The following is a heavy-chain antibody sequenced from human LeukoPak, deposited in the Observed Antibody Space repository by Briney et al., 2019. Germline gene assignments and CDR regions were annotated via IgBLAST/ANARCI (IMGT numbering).Heavy chain of an antibody. CDR1: GFSFSSFG. D-gene: IGHD2-21*01. J-gene: IGHJ6*03. Sequence: GSLRLSCAASGFSFSSFGIHWVRQAPGKGLEWVAYIRNDESNKYYADSLQGRFTISRDNPKNTLHLQMNSLRTEDTAVYYCAKEGRIDHYYMGVWGKGTTVTVSS. CDR3: AKEGRIDHYYMGV. CDR2: IRNDESNK. V-gene: IGHV3-30*02.